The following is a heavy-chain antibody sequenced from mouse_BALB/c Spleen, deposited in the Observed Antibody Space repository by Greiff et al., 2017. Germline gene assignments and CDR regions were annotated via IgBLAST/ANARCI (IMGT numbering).Heavy chain of an antibody. Sequence: QVQLKESGPGLVAPSQSLSITCTVSGFSLTSYGVHWVRQPPGKGLEWLGVIWAGGSTNYNSALMSRLSISKDNSKSQVFLKMNSLQTDDTAMYYCTRGVYGSIYAGFAYWGQGTLVTVSA. V-gene: IGHV2-9*02. CDR3: TRGVYGSIYAGFAY. J-gene: IGHJ3*01. CDR1: GFSLTSYG. CDR2: IWAGGST. D-gene: IGHD1-1*02.